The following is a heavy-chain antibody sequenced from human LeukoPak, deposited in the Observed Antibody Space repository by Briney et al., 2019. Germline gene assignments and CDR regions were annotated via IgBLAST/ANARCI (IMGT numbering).Heavy chain of an antibody. Sequence: ASVKVSCKASGYTFTSYGISWVRQAPARGPEWMGWISAYNGNTNYAQKLQGRVTMTTDTSTSTAYMELRSLRSDDTAVYYCARGTIFWSRMDYWGQGTLVTVSS. CDR3: ARGTIFWSRMDY. CDR2: ISAYNGNT. J-gene: IGHJ4*02. D-gene: IGHD3-9*01. V-gene: IGHV1-18*01. CDR1: GYTFTSYG.